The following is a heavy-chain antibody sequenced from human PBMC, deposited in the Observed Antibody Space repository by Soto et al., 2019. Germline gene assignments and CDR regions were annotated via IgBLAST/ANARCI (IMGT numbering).Heavy chain of an antibody. D-gene: IGHD1-26*01. J-gene: IGHJ4*02. CDR1: GGSVSSGSYY. V-gene: IGHV4-61*01. CDR2: IYYSGST. CDR3: AREWEMATSLIDY. Sequence: KPSETLSLTCTVSGGSVSSGSYYWSWIRQPPGKGLEWIGYIYYSGSTNYNPSLKSRVTISVDTSKNQFSLKLSSVTAADTAVYYCAREWEMATSLIDYWGQGTLVTVSS.